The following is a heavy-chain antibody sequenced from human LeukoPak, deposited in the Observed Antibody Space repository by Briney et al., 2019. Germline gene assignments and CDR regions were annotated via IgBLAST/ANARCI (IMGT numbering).Heavy chain of an antibody. D-gene: IGHD5-18*01. V-gene: IGHV3-7*01. CDR2: IKKDGSEK. J-gene: IGHJ4*02. CDR1: GFTFSSHR. CDR3: ARDPSGVRGYTYGRGIDY. Sequence: GGSLRLSCAASGFTFSSHRMSWVRQAPGKGLEWVANIKKDGSEKYYVDSVKGRFTISRDNAKTSLYLQMNSLRAEDTAVYYCARDPSGVRGYTYGRGIDYWGQGTLVTVSS.